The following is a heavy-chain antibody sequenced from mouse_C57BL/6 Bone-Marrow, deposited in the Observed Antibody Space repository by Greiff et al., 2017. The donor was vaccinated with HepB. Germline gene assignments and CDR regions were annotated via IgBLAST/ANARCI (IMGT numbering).Heavy chain of an antibody. Sequence: QVQLQQSGAELVKPGASVKISCKASGYSFSSYWMNWVKQRAGKGLVWIGQIYPGDGDTNYNGKFKGKATLTADKSSSTACMQLSSLTSEDSAVYFCAREGGNGNPRYFDVWGTGTTVTVSS. CDR1: GYSFSSYW. V-gene: IGHV1-80*01. CDR3: AREGGNGNPRYFDV. D-gene: IGHD2-1*01. J-gene: IGHJ1*03. CDR2: IYPGDGDT.